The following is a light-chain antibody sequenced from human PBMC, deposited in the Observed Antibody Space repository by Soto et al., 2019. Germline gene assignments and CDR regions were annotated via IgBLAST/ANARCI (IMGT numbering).Light chain of an antibody. Sequence: EIVLTQSPGTLSLSPGERATLSCRASQTVRTNYLAWFQHKPGQAPRLLIYGASSGATGIPDRFSGSGSGTDFTLTINRLEPEDFAGYFCQQYSDSPLTFGGGTKVEIK. V-gene: IGKV3-20*01. CDR2: GAS. J-gene: IGKJ4*01. CDR3: QQYSDSPLT. CDR1: QTVRTNY.